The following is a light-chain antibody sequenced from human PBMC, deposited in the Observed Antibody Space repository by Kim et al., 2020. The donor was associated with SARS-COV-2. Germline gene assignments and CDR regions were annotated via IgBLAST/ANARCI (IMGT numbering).Light chain of an antibody. V-gene: IGLV3-21*04. CDR3: QVWDSSSDHPGWV. Sequence: GKTGRITCGGNNIGSKHVHWYQQKPGQAPVLVIFYDSDRPSGIPERFSGSNSGNTATLTISRVEAGDEADYYCQVWDSSSDHPGWVFGGGTQLTVL. CDR1: NIGSKH. J-gene: IGLJ3*02. CDR2: YDS.